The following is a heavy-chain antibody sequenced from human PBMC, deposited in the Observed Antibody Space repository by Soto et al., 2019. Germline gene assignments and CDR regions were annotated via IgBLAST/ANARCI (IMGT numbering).Heavy chain of an antibody. CDR1: GYTFTSYG. CDR3: ARDPGDPPPSEYGMDV. V-gene: IGHV1-18*01. CDR2: ISAYNGNT. J-gene: IGHJ6*02. Sequence: ASVKVSCKASGYTFTSYGISWVRQAPGQGLEWMGWISAYNGNTNYAQKLQGRVTMTTDTSTSTAYMELRSLRSDDTAVYYCARDPGDPPPSEYGMDVWGQGTTVTVSS.